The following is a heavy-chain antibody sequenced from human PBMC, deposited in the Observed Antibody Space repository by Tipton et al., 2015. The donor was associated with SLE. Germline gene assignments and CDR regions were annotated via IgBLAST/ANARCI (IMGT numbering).Heavy chain of an antibody. V-gene: IGHV4-59*12. J-gene: IGHJ4*02. CDR2: IYYSGST. D-gene: IGHD3-10*01. Sequence: TLSLTCTVSGGSISSYYWSWIRQPPGKGLEWIGYIYYSGSTNYNPSLKSRVTISVDTSKNQFSLKLSSVTAADTAVYYCALKRGWFGELLQYWGQGTLVTVSS. CDR1: GGSISSYY. CDR3: ALKRGWFGELLQY.